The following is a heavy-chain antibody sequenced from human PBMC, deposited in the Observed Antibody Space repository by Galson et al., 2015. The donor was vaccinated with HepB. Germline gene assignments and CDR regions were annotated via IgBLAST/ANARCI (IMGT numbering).Heavy chain of an antibody. CDR1: GFTFSSYW. D-gene: IGHD2-2*01. CDR2: INSDGSST. J-gene: IGHJ6*02. V-gene: IGHV3-74*01. Sequence: SLRLSCAASGFTFSSYWMHWVRQAPGKGLVWVSRINSDGSSTSYADSVKGRFTISRDNAKNTLYLQMNSLRAEDTAVYYCARSDCSSTSCYGFPYYYYGMDVWGQGTTVTVSS. CDR3: ARSDCSSTSCYGFPYYYYGMDV.